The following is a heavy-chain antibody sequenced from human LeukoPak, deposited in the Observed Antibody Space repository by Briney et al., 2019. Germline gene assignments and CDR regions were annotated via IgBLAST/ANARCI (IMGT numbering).Heavy chain of an antibody. V-gene: IGHV4-61*02. Sequence: SQTLSLTCTVSGGSISSGSYYWSWIRQPAGKGLEWIGRIYTSGSTNYNPSLKSRVTISVDTSKNQFSLRLSSVTAADAAVYYCAREVAGSGLSYNWFDPWGQGTLVTVSS. CDR1: GGSISSGSYY. CDR3: AREVAGSGLSYNWFDP. D-gene: IGHD6-19*01. CDR2: IYTSGST. J-gene: IGHJ5*02.